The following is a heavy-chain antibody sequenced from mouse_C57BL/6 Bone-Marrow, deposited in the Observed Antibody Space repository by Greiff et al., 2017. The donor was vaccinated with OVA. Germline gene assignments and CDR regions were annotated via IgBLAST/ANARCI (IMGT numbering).Heavy chain of an antibody. J-gene: IGHJ2*01. D-gene: IGHD2-4*01. CDR1: GFTFSSYG. Sequence: DVMLVESGGDLVKPGGSLKLSCAASGFTFSSYGMSWVRQTPDKRLEWVATISSGGSYTYYPDSVKGRFTISRDNAKNTLYLQMSSLKSEDTAMYYCARLDYDEGYWGQGTTLTVSS. CDR3: ARLDYDEGY. CDR2: ISSGGSYT. V-gene: IGHV5-6*02.